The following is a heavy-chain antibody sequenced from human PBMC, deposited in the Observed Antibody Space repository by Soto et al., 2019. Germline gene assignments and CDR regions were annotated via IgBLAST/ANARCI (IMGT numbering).Heavy chain of an antibody. CDR2: XXPXXGXA. CDR1: GGTCSSYA. D-gene: IGHD2-2*01. CDR3: ARGRHGISSSVMDV. V-gene: IGHV1-69*06. J-gene: IGHJ6*02. Sequence: SVQVSCKASGGTCSSYAISLVRQALGQGLEWXGGXXPXXGXAXXXQXXXGRVTITADKSTSTAYMELTSLRSEDTAVYYCARGRHGISSSVMDVWGQGTTVTVSS.